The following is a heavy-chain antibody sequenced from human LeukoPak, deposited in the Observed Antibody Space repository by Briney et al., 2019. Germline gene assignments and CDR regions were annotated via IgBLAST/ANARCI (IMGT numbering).Heavy chain of an antibody. Sequence: GGSLRLSCAASGFTFSSCGMNWVCQAPGKGLEWVSSISTSSTYMSYTDSVKGRFTISRDNAKNSLYLQMNSLRAEDTAVYYCARSLGGGVEMATVRLFDYWGQGTLVTVSS. D-gene: IGHD5-24*01. V-gene: IGHV3-21*06. CDR3: ARSLGGGVEMATVRLFDY. CDR1: GFTFSSCG. J-gene: IGHJ4*02. CDR2: ISTSSTYM.